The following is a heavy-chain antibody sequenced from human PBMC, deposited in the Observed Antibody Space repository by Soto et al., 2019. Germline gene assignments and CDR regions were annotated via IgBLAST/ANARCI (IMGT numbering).Heavy chain of an antibody. J-gene: IGHJ4*02. D-gene: IGHD6-13*01. CDR1: GYTLTSYY. V-gene: IGHV1-46*01. CDR3: AREQSPGIAAPLDY. CDR2: INPSGGST. Sequence: GASVKVSCKASGYTLTSYYMHWVRQAPRQGLEWMGIINPSGGSTSYAQKFQGRVTITADESTSTAYMELSSLRSEDTAVYYCAREQSPGIAAPLDYWGQGTLVTVSS.